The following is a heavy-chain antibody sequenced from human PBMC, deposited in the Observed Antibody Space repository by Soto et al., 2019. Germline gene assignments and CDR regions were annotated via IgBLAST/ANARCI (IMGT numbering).Heavy chain of an antibody. D-gene: IGHD2-2*01. CDR2: IYPGDSDT. Sequence: PGESLKISCKGSGYSFTSYWIGWVRQMTGKGLEWMGIIYPGDSDTRYSPSFQGQVTISADKSISTAYLQWSSLKASDTAMYYCARLCEDIVLVPAALNWFDPWGQGTLVTVSS. V-gene: IGHV5-51*01. CDR1: GYSFTSYW. J-gene: IGHJ5*02. CDR3: ARLCEDIVLVPAALNWFDP.